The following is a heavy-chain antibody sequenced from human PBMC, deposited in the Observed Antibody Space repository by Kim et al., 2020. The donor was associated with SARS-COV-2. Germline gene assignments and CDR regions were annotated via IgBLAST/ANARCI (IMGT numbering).Heavy chain of an antibody. D-gene: IGHD2-15*01. CDR1: GFTFSSYS. CDR2: ISSSSSDI. V-gene: IGHV3-21*01. J-gene: IGHJ4*02. Sequence: GGSLRLSCAASGFTFSSYSMNWVRQAPGKGLEWVSSISSSSSDIYYADSVKGRFTISRDNAKNSLYLQMNSLRAEDTAVYYCARYEGEVVYYFDYWGQGTLVTVSS. CDR3: ARYEGEVVYYFDY.